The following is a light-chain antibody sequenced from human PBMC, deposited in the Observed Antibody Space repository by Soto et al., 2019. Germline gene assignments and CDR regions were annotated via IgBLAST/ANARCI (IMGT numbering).Light chain of an antibody. J-gene: IGKJ1*01. CDR3: QQANSFPWT. V-gene: IGKV1-12*01. CDR1: RSISDW. CDR2: AAS. Sequence: DIQMTQSPSTLSPSVGDTVTITCRASRSISDWLAWYQQKPGKAPKLLIYAASSLQSGVPSRFSGSGSGTDFTLTISSLQPEDFATYYCQQANSFPWTFGQGTKVDIK.